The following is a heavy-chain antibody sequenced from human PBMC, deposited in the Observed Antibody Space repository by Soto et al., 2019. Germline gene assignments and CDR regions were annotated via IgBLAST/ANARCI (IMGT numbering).Heavy chain of an antibody. Sequence: EVQLVESGGGLVQPGGSLRLSCAASGFTFSSYWMSWVRQAPGKGLEWVANIKQDGSEKYYVDSVKGRFTISRDNAKNSLYLQMNSLRAEDTAVYYCARIGYCSGGSCYPMQYYYYYGMDVW. D-gene: IGHD2-15*01. V-gene: IGHV3-7*03. CDR2: IKQDGSEK. CDR1: GFTFSSYW. CDR3: ARIGYCSGGSCYPMQYYYYYGMDV. J-gene: IGHJ6*01.